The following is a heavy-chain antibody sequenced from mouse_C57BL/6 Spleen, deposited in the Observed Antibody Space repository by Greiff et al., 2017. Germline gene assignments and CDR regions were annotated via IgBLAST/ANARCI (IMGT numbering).Heavy chain of an antibody. CDR2: IRNKANGYTT. J-gene: IGHJ1*03. Sequence: EVQGVESGGGLVQPGGSLSLSCAASGFTFTDYYMSWVRQPPGKALEWLGFIRNKANGYTTEYSASVKGRFTISRDKSKSILYRQMNALRAEDSATYYCARYEYFDVWGKGTSVTVSS. CDR3: ARYEYFDV. V-gene: IGHV7-3*01. CDR1: GFTFTDYY.